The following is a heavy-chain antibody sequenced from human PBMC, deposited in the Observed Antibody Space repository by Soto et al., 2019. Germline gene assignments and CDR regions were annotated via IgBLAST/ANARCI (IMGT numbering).Heavy chain of an antibody. CDR2: IYYSGST. CDR1: GGSISSYY. D-gene: IGHD6-13*01. J-gene: IGHJ6*02. Sequence: LSLTCTVTGGSISSYYWSWIRQPPGKGLEWIGYIYYSGSTNYNPSLKSRVIISVDTSKNQFSLKLSSVTAADTAVYYCARAPVAAADSYGMDVWGQGTTVTVSS. CDR3: ARAPVAAADSYGMDV. V-gene: IGHV4-59*01.